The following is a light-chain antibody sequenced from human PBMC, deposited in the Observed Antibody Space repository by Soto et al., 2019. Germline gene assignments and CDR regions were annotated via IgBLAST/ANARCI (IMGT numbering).Light chain of an antibody. CDR1: SSDVGSYNL. V-gene: IGLV2-23*01. J-gene: IGLJ1*01. CDR3: CSYAGSITYV. Sequence: QLVLTQPASVSGSPGQSITISCTGTSSDVGSYNLVSWYQQHPGKAPKLMIYEGSKRPSGVSNRFSGSKSGNTASLTISGLQAEDEADYYCCSYAGSITYVFGTGTKLTVL. CDR2: EGS.